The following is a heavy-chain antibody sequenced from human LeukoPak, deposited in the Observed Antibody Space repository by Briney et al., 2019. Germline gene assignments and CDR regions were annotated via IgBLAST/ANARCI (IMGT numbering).Heavy chain of an antibody. Sequence: PAGTLRLSCTASGFTFSGNWMSWVRQGPGKGLEWVANIKADGSEKPSVDSVKGRFTISRDNAKNSLYLHMDSLRAEDTAVYYCTGPWGSGAYDIWGQGTMVTVSS. D-gene: IGHD7-27*01. CDR1: GFTFSGNW. V-gene: IGHV3-7*05. CDR2: IKADGSEK. J-gene: IGHJ3*02. CDR3: TGPWGSGAYDI.